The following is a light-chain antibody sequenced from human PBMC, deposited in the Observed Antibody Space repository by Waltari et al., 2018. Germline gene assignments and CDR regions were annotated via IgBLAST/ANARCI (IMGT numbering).Light chain of an antibody. J-gene: IGLJ3*02. CDR3: SSYAGGSSLM. Sequence: QYALTQPPSASGSPGQSITISCTGISTDVAGYDPVFWYQQHQGKAPKLLIYEVTKPPSGFPDRFSGSKSDNTASLAVSGLQAEDEADYYCSSYAGGSSLMFGGGTKLTVL. CDR2: EVT. V-gene: IGLV2-8*01. CDR1: STDVAGYDP.